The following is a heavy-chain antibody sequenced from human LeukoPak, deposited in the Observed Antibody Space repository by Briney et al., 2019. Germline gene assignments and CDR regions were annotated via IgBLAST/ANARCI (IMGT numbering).Heavy chain of an antibody. CDR1: GRSNSSSSYY. D-gene: IGHD2/OR15-2a*01. J-gene: IGHJ4*02. CDR2: IYYSWST. V-gene: IGHV4-39*07. CDR3: ARDELEYGFG. Sequence: SDTLSLTCTVSGRSNSSSSYYWGWIRQPPGKVLEWNGSIYYSWSTYYNPSLKIRVTISVDTSKNQFSLKLSSVTDADTAVYYCARDELEYGFGWGQGTLVTVSS.